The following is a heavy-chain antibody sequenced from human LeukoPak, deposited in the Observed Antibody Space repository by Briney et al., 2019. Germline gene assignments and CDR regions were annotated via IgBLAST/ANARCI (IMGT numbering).Heavy chain of an antibody. Sequence: GRSLRLSCAASGFTFSGYAMHWVRQAPGKGLEWVAVISYDGSNKYYADSVKGRFTISRDNSKNTLYLQMNSLRAEDTAVYYCARGPRVAAAGTGGGAFDYWGQGTLVTVSS. CDR1: GFTFSGYA. D-gene: IGHD6-13*01. CDR3: ARGPRVAAAGTGGGAFDY. V-gene: IGHV3-30-3*01. CDR2: ISYDGSNK. J-gene: IGHJ4*02.